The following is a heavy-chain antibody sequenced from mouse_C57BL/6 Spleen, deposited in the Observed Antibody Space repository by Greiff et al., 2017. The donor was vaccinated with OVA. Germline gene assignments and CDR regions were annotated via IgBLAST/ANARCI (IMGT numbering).Heavy chain of an antibody. V-gene: IGHV1-82*01. CDR1: GYAFSSSW. CDR3: ASRTTVVGADY. Sequence: VQLMESGPELVKPGASVKISCKASGYAFSSSWMNWVKQRPGKGLEWIGRIYPGDGDTNYNGKFKGKATLTADKSSSTAYMQLSSLTSEDSAVYYCASRTTVVGADYWGQGTTLTVSS. CDR2: IYPGDGDT. D-gene: IGHD1-1*01. J-gene: IGHJ2*01.